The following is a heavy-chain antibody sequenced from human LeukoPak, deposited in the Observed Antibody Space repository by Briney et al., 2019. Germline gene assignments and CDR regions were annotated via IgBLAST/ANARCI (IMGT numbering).Heavy chain of an antibody. CDR1: GFTFNSYG. V-gene: IGHV3-30*02. CDR3: AKDGGLHLYYYYNYMDI. D-gene: IGHD5-24*01. CDR2: IRYDGSYE. J-gene: IGHJ6*03. Sequence: PGGSLRLSCAASGFTFNSYGMHWVRQAPGKGLEWVASIRYDGSYEYYADSVKGRFTISRDNSKTTLYLQMNSLRSEDTAVYYCAKDGGLHLYYYYNYMDIWGKGTTVTVSS.